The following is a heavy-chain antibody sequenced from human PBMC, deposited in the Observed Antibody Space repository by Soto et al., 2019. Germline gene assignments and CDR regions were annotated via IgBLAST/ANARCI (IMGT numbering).Heavy chain of an antibody. J-gene: IGHJ2*01. CDR3: VRDAGPLGDANWHFDL. CDR2: MSPNSGNT. D-gene: IGHD4-17*01. V-gene: IGHV1-8*01. CDR1: GYTFTSYD. Sequence: QVQLVQSGAEVKKPGASVKVSCKAPGYTFTSYDFNWVRQAAGQGLEWMGWMSPNSGNTGYAQKFQGRVTMTRDTSITTAYLELSSLRSDDTAVYYCVRDAGPLGDANWHFDLWGRGTLVTVSS.